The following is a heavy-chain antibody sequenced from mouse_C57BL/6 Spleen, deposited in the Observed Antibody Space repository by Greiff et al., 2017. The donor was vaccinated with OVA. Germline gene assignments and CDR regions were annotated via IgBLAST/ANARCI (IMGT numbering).Heavy chain of an antibody. D-gene: IGHD1-1*01. CDR1: GYSFTDYN. J-gene: IGHJ1*03. Sequence: EVQLQQSGPELVKPGASVKISCTASGYSFTDYNMNWVKQSNGTSLEWIGAINPNYGTTSYNQKFKGKATLTVDQSSSTAYMQLNSLTSEDSAVYYCAKDNEYYGSTTSWYFDVWGTGTTVTVSS. CDR3: AKDNEYYGSTTSWYFDV. V-gene: IGHV1-39*01. CDR2: INPNYGTT.